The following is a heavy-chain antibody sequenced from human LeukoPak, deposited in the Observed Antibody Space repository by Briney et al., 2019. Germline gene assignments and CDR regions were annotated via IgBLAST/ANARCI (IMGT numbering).Heavy chain of an antibody. V-gene: IGHV3-7*01. CDR2: VNQDGSEK. D-gene: IGHD2-2*01. CDR3: ARERDARFDS. CDR1: GFTFSSHW. J-gene: IGHJ4*02. Sequence: GGSLRLSCVASGFTFSSHWMSWVRQAPGKGLERVANVNQDGSEKYYVESVKGRFTISRDNAKNSLYLQVNSLRAEDTAIYYCARERDARFDSWGQGTLVTVSS.